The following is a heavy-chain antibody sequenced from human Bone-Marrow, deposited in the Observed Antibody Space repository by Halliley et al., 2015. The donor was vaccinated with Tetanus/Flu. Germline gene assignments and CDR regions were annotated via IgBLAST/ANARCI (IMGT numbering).Heavy chain of an antibody. CDR2: IYYSGST. J-gene: IGHJ4*02. D-gene: IGHD3-3*01. V-gene: IGHV4-59*01. CDR3: ARRGKISYFDY. CDR1: HGSISGFY. Sequence: TLSLTCTVSHGSISGFYWSWIRQSPGKGLEWIGYIYYSGSTNYNPSLKSRGTMSVDTSKNQFSLKLTSMTAADTAVYYCARRGKISYFDYWGLGTLVTVSS.